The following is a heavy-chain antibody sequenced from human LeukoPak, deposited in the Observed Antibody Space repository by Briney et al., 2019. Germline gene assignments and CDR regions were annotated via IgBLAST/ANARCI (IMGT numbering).Heavy chain of an antibody. D-gene: IGHD6-13*01. CDR1: EYSFTTYW. Sequence: GESLKISCKGFEYSFTTYWIGWVRQMPGKGLEWMGIIYPGDSDTRYSPSFQGHVTISADKSISTAYLQWSSLRASDTAMYYCARGKVAAVGVKYTWFDPWGQGTLVTVSS. V-gene: IGHV5-51*01. J-gene: IGHJ5*02. CDR2: IYPGDSDT. CDR3: ARGKVAAVGVKYTWFDP.